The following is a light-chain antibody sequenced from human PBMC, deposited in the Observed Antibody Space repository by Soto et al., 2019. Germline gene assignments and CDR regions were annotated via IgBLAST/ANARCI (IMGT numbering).Light chain of an antibody. J-gene: IGKJ2*01. CDR3: MQVTQFPYT. CDR1: QSLAHSDRNTY. Sequence: DIVMTQTPLSSPVTLGQPASISCRSSQSLAHSDRNTYLSWLLQSPGQPPRLLIYQIFNRFSGVPERFSSSGAARDFTLEISRVEAEDVGVYYCMQVTQFPYTIGQGTKLEIK. CDR2: QIF. V-gene: IGKV2-24*01.